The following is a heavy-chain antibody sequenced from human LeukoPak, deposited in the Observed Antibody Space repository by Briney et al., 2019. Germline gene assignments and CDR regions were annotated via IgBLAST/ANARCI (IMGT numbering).Heavy chain of an antibody. J-gene: IGHJ3*02. V-gene: IGHV3-23*01. D-gene: IGHD3-16*01. CDR2: ISGSDDST. CDR1: GFTFSSYV. CDR3: AKVWSHGFDI. Sequence: LAGRSLRLSCRASGFTFSSYVMSWVRQPPGKGLEWVSGISGSDDSTYYADSVKVRFSISRDNSKNTLYLQMNSLRAEDTAVYYCAKVWSHGFDIWGQGTMVTVSS.